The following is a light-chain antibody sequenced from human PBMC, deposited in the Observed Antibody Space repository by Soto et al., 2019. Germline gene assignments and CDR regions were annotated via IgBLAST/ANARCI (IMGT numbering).Light chain of an antibody. CDR2: AVS. CDR1: QSVSNN. Sequence: EIVMTQSPATLSVSPGERATLSCRASQSVSNNFAWYQQKPGQAPRLLIFAVSTRATGIPARFSGDGSGTEFTLTISSLQSEDLGIYYCQKYNQWPWTFGPGTKVDIK. V-gene: IGKV3-15*01. CDR3: QKYNQWPWT. J-gene: IGKJ1*01.